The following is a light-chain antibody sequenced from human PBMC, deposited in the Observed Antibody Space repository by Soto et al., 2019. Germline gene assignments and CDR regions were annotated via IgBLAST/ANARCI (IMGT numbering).Light chain of an antibody. CDR3: QQLNSYPYT. CDR2: AAS. V-gene: IGKV1-9*01. J-gene: IGKJ2*01. Sequence: IQLTQSPSSLSASIGDRVTITCRASQGISSYLAWYQHESGKAPNLLIYAASTLQSGVPSRFSGSGSGTDFTLTISSLQPEDFATYYCQQLNSYPYTFGQGTKLEIK. CDR1: QGISSY.